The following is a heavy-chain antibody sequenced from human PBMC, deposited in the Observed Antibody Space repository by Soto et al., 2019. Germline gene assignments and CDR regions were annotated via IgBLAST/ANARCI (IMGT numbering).Heavy chain of an antibody. Sequence: QVRLVQSGAEVKKPGSSVKVSCKASGGTFSNHAINWVRQAPGQGPEWMGVIILPFGTPNYAQRFQGRVTNNADESMTTAYMELNGLRSEDTAVSYCARGPDSAGYIDYWGQGSLVTVSS. CDR1: GGTFSNHA. V-gene: IGHV1-69*13. J-gene: IGHJ4*02. D-gene: IGHD2-15*01. CDR3: ARGPDSAGYIDY. CDR2: IILPFGTP.